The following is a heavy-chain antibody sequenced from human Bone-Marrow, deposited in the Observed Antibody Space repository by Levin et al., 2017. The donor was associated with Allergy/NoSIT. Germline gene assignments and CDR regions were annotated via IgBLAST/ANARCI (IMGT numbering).Heavy chain of an antibody. Sequence: GGSLRLSCVASGFTFSSYSMNWVRQTPGKGLEWVSYISYSNTIHYADSVKGRFTISRDNAKNSLYLQMNSLRDEDTAVYYCARDRTKNDWGQGTVVTVSS. J-gene: IGHJ4*02. CDR1: GFTFSSYS. CDR2: ISYSNTI. CDR3: ARDRTKND. V-gene: IGHV3-48*02. D-gene: IGHD1-1*01.